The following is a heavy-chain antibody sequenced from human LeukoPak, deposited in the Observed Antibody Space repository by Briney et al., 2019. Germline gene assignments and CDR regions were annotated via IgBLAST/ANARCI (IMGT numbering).Heavy chain of an antibody. J-gene: IGHJ4*02. CDR3: AKVPPYYYDSSALQWY. CDR2: ISGSGDNT. V-gene: IGHV3-23*01. Sequence: GGSLRLSCAASGFTFSSYAMSWVRQAPGKGLEWVSVISGSGDNTYYADSVKGRFTISRDNSKNTLYLQMNSLRAEDTAVYYCAKVPPYYYDSSALQWYWGQGTLVTVSS. CDR1: GFTFSSYA. D-gene: IGHD3-22*01.